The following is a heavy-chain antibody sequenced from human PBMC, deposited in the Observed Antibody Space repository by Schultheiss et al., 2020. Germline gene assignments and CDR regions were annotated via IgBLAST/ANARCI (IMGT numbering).Heavy chain of an antibody. J-gene: IGHJ5*02. CDR3: ARDSVRRSSNDSASRPGEIFDP. CDR1: GYTFTGYH. CDR2: INPNSGDT. Sequence: ASVKVSCKASGYTFTGYHLHWVRQAPGLGPEWMGWINPNSGDTRFAQKFQGRVSMTTDTSISTVYMELTRLTSDDTAIYYCARDSVRRSSNDSASRPGEIFDPWGQGPQVTVSS. D-gene: IGHD2-8*01. V-gene: IGHV1-2*02.